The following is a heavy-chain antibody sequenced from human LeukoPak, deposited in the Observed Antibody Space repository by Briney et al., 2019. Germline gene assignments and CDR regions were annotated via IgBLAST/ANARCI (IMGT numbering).Heavy chain of an antibody. CDR3: ARSLRGRWFDP. V-gene: IGHV4-34*01. Sequence: SETLSLTCAVYGGSFSGYYWSWIRQPPGKGLEWIGEINHSGSTNYNPSLKSRVTISVDTSKNQFSLKLSSVTAADTAVYYCARSLRGRWFDPWDQGTLVTVSS. CDR1: GGSFSGYY. CDR2: INHSGST. J-gene: IGHJ5*02.